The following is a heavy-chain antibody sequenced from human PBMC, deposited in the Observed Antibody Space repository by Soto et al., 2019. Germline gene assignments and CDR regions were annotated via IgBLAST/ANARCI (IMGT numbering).Heavy chain of an antibody. J-gene: IGHJ5*02. CDR1: GFTFDDYA. V-gene: IGHV3-9*01. Sequence: EVQLVESGGDLVQPGRSLRLSCAASGFTFDDYAMHWVRQAPGKGLEWVSGISWNSGRVCYADSVTGRFTISRDNTSNSIYLKMNSLRPEDTAFYYCEKEGLSGNSTNWFDPWGQGTLVTVSS. D-gene: IGHD3-10*01. CDR3: EKEGLSGNSTNWFDP. CDR2: ISWNSGRV.